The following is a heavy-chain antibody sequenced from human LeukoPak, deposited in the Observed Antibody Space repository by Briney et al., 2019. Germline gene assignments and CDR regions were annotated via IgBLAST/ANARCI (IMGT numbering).Heavy chain of an antibody. CDR1: GFTFSNFW. CDR3: ARKDSGRYIMPFEY. D-gene: IGHD3-10*01. J-gene: IGHJ4*02. CDR2: IKQDGSEK. V-gene: IGHV3-7*01. Sequence: GGSLRLSCAAAGFTFSNFWMNWVRQTPGKGLEWVANIKQDGSEKNYVDSVKGRFTISRDNAKNSLFLQMNSLRAEDTAVYYCARKDSGRYIMPFEYWGQGTLVTVSS.